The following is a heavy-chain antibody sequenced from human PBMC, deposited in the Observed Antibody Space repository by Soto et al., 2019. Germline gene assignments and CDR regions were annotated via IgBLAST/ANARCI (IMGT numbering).Heavy chain of an antibody. Sequence: SVKVSCKASGGTFSSYAISWVRQAPGQGLEWMGGIIPIFGTANYAQKFQGRVTITADESTSTAYMELSSLRSEDTAVYYCARGRELLLGWFDPWGQGTLVTVSS. D-gene: IGHD1-26*01. CDR2: IIPIFGTA. V-gene: IGHV1-69*13. J-gene: IGHJ5*02. CDR1: GGTFSSYA. CDR3: ARGRELLLGWFDP.